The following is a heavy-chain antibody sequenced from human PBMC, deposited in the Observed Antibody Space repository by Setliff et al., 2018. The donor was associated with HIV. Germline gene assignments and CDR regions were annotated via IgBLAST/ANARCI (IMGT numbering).Heavy chain of an antibody. V-gene: IGHV3-66*02. CDR1: GFTVSNNY. Sequence: GESPKISCAASGFTVSNNYMSWVRQAPGKGLECVSVIYSGGGTYYADSVKGRFTISRDNSKNTLYLQMNSLRAADTAVYYCARDPNAYYSGTFGWGQGTLVTVSS. J-gene: IGHJ4*02. CDR3: ARDPNAYYSGTFG. D-gene: IGHD3-10*01. CDR2: IYSGGGT.